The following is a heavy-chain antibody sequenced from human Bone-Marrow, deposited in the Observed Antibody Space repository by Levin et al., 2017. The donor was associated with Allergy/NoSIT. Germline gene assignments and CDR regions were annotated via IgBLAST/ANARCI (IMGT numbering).Heavy chain of an antibody. CDR2: ISPSSTYI. V-gene: IGHV3-21*01. J-gene: IGHJ3*02. CDR1: GFIFTNYR. Sequence: SCSTSGFIFTNYRMNWVRQAPGKGLEWVSSISPSSTYIYYADSVRGRFTISRDNAKKSLFLQMNSLRAEDTAVYYCATVFRVDVFDIWGQGTMVTVSS. CDR3: ATVFRVDVFDI. D-gene: IGHD3-10*01.